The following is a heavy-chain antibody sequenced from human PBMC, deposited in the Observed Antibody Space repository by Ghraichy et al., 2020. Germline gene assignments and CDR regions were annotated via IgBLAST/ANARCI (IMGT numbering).Heavy chain of an antibody. J-gene: IGHJ4*02. CDR3: ARDDVQLWTNFDY. CDR1: GFTFSSYW. Sequence: GESLNISCAASGFTFSSYWMSWVRQAPGKGLEWVANIKQDGSEKYYVDSVKGRFTISRDNAKNSLYLQMNSLRAEDTAVYYCARDDVQLWTNFDYWGQGTLVTVAS. D-gene: IGHD5-18*01. V-gene: IGHV3-7*01. CDR2: IKQDGSEK.